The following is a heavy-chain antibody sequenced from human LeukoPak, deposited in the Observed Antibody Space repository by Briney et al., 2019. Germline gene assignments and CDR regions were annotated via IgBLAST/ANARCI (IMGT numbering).Heavy chain of an antibody. CDR3: ARKIGALGV. D-gene: IGHD3-16*01. V-gene: IGHV1-8*01. CDR2: MNPNSGNT. J-gene: IGHJ6*04. Sequence: IXWXRQATGQGLEWMGWMNPNSGNTAYAQKFQGRVTMTRDPSISTAYMELSSLRSEDTAVYYCARKIGALGVWGKGTTVTVSS.